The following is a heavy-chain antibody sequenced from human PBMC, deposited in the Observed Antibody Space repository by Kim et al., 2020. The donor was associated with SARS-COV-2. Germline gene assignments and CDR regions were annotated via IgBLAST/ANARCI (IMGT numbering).Heavy chain of an antibody. CDR3: ARGIAVAQDDNWFDP. V-gene: IGHV3-21*01. J-gene: IGHJ5*02. CDR2: ISSSSSYI. CDR1: GFTFSSYS. D-gene: IGHD6-19*01. Sequence: GGSLRLSCAASGFTFSSYSMNWVRQAPGKGLEWVSSISSSSSYIYYADSVKGRFTISRDNAKNSLYLQMNSLRAEDTAVYYCARGIAVAQDDNWFDPWGQGTLVTVSS.